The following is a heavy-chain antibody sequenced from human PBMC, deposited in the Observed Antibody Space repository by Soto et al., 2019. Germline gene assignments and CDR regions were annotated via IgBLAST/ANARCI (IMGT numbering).Heavy chain of an antibody. V-gene: IGHV5-51*03. CDR2: IYPDESDT. CDR3: VRMGFSGGGYLSYYYYGMDI. Sequence: EVQLVQSGAEVKEPGESLKISCKGSGYSFTKYWIGWVRQMPGKGLEWMAIIYPDESDTKYSPSFQGQVTISVDNSISTAYLQWSSLKASDTAMYYCVRMGFSGGGYLSYYYYGMDIWGQGTTVTFSS. D-gene: IGHD5-12*01. J-gene: IGHJ6*02. CDR1: GYSFTKYW.